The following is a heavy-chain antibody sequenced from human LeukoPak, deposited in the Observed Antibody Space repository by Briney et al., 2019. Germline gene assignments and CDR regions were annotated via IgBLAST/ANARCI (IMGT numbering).Heavy chain of an antibody. V-gene: IGHV1-8*01. J-gene: IGHJ6*03. CDR1: GYTFTSYD. CDR2: MNPNSGNT. D-gene: IGHD3-3*01. Sequence: ASVKVSCKASGYTFTSYDINWVRQATGQGLEWMGWMNPNSGNTGYAQKFQDRVTITRDTSMSTAYMELSSLRSEDAAVYYCARAERRSYDFWGDQHYYYMDVWGEGTTVTVSS. CDR3: ARAERRSYDFWGDQHYYYMDV.